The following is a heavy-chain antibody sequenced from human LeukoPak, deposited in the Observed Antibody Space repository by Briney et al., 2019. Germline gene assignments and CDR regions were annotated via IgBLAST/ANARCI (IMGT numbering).Heavy chain of an antibody. CDR2: INSYSGGT. V-gene: IGHV1-2*02. Sequence: ASVNVSCKTSGYSFTDCYMHWVRQAPGQALEWMGWINSYSGGTSSAQKFQGRVTMTRHTSINTLHMPESWLTSHDTAIYYCASAGRLHGGPYLIGPWGQGTLVTVSS. CDR1: GYSFTDCY. D-gene: IGHD3-16*01. J-gene: IGHJ5*02. CDR3: ASAGRLHGGPYLIGP.